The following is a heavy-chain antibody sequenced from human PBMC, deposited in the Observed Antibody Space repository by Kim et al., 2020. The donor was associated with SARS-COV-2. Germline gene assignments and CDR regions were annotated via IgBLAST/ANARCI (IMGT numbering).Heavy chain of an antibody. CDR2: ISSSSSTI. Sequence: GGSLRLSCAASGFTFSSYSMNWVRQAPGKGLEWVSYISSSSSTIYYADSVKGRFTISRDNAKNSLYLQMNSLRDEDTAVYYCVPTVTTSHNWFDPWGQGTLVTVSS. V-gene: IGHV3-48*02. CDR3: VPTVTTSHNWFDP. CDR1: GFTFSSYS. D-gene: IGHD4-17*01. J-gene: IGHJ5*02.